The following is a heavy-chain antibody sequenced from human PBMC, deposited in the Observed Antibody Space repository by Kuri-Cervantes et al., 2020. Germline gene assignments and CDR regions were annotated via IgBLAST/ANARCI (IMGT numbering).Heavy chain of an antibody. V-gene: IGHV3-33*01. CDR2: IWYDGSRK. J-gene: IGHJ6*03. CDR3: ARGRVRFHGGVGGDHMDV. D-gene: IGHD3-16*01. CDR1: EFTFSNYG. Sequence: GGSRRLSWAASEFTFSNYGMHWVRQAPGKGLEWVAVIWYDGSRKYYVDSVKGRSTISRDNSKNTLYLKMNSLRAEDTAVYYCARGRVRFHGGVGGDHMDVWGKGTTVTVSS.